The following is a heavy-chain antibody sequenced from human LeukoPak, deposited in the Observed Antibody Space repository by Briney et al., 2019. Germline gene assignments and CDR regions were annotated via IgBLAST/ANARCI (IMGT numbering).Heavy chain of an antibody. CDR3: ARDGGGYRFYNWFDP. CDR2: IYSGGST. CDR1: GFIVSTNY. V-gene: IGHV3-53*01. Sequence: PGGSLRLSCAASGFIVSTNYMSWVRQAPGKGLEWVSVIYSGGSTFYADSVKGRFIISRDKSKNTLYLQMNSLRVEDTAVYYCARDGGGYRFYNWFDPWGQGTLVTVSS. J-gene: IGHJ5*02. D-gene: IGHD5-12*01.